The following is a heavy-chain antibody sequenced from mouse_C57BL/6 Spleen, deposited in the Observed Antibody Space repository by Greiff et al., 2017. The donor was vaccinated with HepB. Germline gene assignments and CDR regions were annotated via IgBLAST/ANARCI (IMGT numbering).Heavy chain of an antibody. CDR2: IDPSDSYT. Sequence: QVQLQQPGAELVMPGASVKLSCKASGYTFTSYWMHWVKQRPGQGLEWIGEIDPSDSYTNYNQKFKGKSTLTVDKSSSTAYMQLSSLTSEDSAVYYCARISSSSPYFDYWGQGTTLTVSS. D-gene: IGHD3-2*02. J-gene: IGHJ2*01. CDR3: ARISSSSPYFDY. V-gene: IGHV1-69*01. CDR1: GYTFTSYW.